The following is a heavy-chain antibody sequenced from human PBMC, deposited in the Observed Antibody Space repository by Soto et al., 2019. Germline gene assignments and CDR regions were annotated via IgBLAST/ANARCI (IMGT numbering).Heavy chain of an antibody. CDR3: ARGIVPAATQPFDY. D-gene: IGHD2-2*01. V-gene: IGHV4-31*03. Sequence: PSETLSLTCTVSGGSISSGVYYWSWIRHHPGKGLEWIGYIYYSGSTYYNPSLKSRVTISVDTSKNQFSLKLSSVTAADTAVYYCARGIVPAATQPFDYWGQGTLVTVSS. CDR2: IYYSGST. CDR1: GGSISSGVYY. J-gene: IGHJ4*02.